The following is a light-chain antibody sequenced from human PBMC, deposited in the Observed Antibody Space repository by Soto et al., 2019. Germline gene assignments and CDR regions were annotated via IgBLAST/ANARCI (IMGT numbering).Light chain of an antibody. CDR2: KTS. Sequence: DIQSTQSPSTLSASVGDRVTITCRASQSISSWLARYQQKPGKAPKFLIYKTSNLESGVPSRFSGSGSGTEFTLTISSLQPDDFATYYCQYYNNYCWTFGQGTKVEIK. CDR3: QYYNNYCWT. CDR1: QSISSW. J-gene: IGKJ1*01. V-gene: IGKV1-5*03.